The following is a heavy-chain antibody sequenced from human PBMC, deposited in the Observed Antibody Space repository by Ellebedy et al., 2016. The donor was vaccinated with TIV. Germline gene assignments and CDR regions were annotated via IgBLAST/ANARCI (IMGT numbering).Heavy chain of an antibody. D-gene: IGHD6-6*01. Sequence: AASVKVSCKASGYSFTSHGISWVRQAPGQGLQWMGWVTAYNRDTYYAQNFQGRVTFTTDTSSSTAYMELRSLRSDDTAVYYCARTRWQLAFDYWGQGTLITVSS. CDR2: VTAYNRDT. CDR3: ARTRWQLAFDY. J-gene: IGHJ4*02. CDR1: GYSFTSHG. V-gene: IGHV1-18*01.